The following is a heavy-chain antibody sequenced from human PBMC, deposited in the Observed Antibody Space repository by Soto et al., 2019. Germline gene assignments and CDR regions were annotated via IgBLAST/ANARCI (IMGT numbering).Heavy chain of an antibody. V-gene: IGHV3-74*01. D-gene: IGHD3-10*02. J-gene: IGHJ4*02. CDR3: GSGIFCSGPDNEY. CDR1: GFTFSGSW. Sequence: EVQLVESGGGLVQPGGSLRLSCAASGFTFSGSWMHWVRQAAGKGLVWVSRINGDGSGTSYADFVKGRFTISRDDDKNTLLLQMTGLRAENTAVYYCGSGIFCSGPDNEYWGQGTLVKVSS. CDR2: INGDGSGT.